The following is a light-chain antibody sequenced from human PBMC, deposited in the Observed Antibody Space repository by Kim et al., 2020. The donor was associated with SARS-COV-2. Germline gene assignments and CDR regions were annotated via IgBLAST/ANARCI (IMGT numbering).Light chain of an antibody. CDR3: NSRDSSGNHVV. CDR2: GKN. CDR1: SLRSYY. V-gene: IGLV3-19*01. Sequence: SSELTQDPAVSVALGQTVRITCQGASLRSYYASWYQQKPGQAPVLVIYGKNNRPSGIPDRFSGSSSGNTASLTITGAQAEDPVAYYCNSRDSSGNHVVFG. J-gene: IGLJ2*01.